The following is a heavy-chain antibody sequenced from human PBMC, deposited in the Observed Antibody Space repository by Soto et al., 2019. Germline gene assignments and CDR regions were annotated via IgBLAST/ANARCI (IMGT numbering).Heavy chain of an antibody. CDR3: ARDQGYDTYYYDSSGYFYYGMDV. CDR1: GFTFSSYS. Sequence: GGSLRLSCAASGFTFSSYSMNWVRQAPGKGLEWGSSISSSSSYIYYADSVKGRFTISRDNAKNSLYLQMNSLRAEDTAVYYCARDQGYDTYYYDSSGYFYYGMDVWGQGTTVTVSS. J-gene: IGHJ6*02. V-gene: IGHV3-21*01. CDR2: ISSSSSYI. D-gene: IGHD3-22*01.